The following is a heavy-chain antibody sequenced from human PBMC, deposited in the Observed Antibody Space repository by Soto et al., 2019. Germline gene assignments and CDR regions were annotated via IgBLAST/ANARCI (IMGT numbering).Heavy chain of an antibody. CDR3: AKGAWLDY. J-gene: IGHJ4*02. D-gene: IGHD5-12*01. CDR1: GFTFTTFD. Sequence: EVQLLESGGGLVQPGASLRLSCAASGFTFTTFDMSWARQAPGKGLEWVSGVRGRDGSTSYADSLKGRFTISKDSSKNTLYLQMNSLRAEDTALYYCAKGAWLDYWGQGTLVTVAS. CDR2: VRGRDGST. V-gene: IGHV3-23*01.